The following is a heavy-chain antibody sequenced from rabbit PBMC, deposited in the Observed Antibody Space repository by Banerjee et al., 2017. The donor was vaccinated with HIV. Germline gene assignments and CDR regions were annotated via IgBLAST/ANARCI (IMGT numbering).Heavy chain of an antibody. CDR1: GFSLSSGYY. D-gene: IGHD6-1*01. CDR3: ARGGYYSDGVVGYSYAMGL. J-gene: IGHJ4*01. CDR2: IYTGSSGGT. Sequence: QSLEESGGDLVKPGASLTLTCTASGFSLSSGYYMCWVRQAPGKGLEWIACIYTGSSGGTYYASWVNGRFTITRSTSLNTVTLQVTSLTAADTATYFCARGGYYSDGVVGYSYAMGLWGPGTLVTVS. V-gene: IGHV1S40*01.